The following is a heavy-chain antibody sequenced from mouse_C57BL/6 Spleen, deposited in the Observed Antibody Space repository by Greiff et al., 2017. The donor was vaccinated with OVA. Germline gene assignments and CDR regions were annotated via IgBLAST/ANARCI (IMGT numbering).Heavy chain of an antibody. CDR2: IYPGSGNT. CDR1: GYTFTDYY. CDR3: GRSRGFDY. V-gene: IGHV1-76*01. D-gene: IGHD3-1*01. Sequence: VQLQQSGAELVRPGASVKLSCKASGYTFTDYYINWVKQRPGQGLEWIARIYPGSGNTYYNEKFKGKATLTAEKSSSTAYMQLSSLTSEDSAVYFCGRSRGFDYWGQGTTLTVSS. J-gene: IGHJ2*01.